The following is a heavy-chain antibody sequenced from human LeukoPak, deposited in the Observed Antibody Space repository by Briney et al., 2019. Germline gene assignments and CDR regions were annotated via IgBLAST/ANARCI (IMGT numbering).Heavy chain of an antibody. CDR1: GGTFSSYA. D-gene: IGHD6-6*01. V-gene: IGHV1-69*06. CDR3: ASRKYSSSPEVYYYYYYMDA. CDR2: IIPIFGTA. J-gene: IGHJ6*03. Sequence: ASVKVSCKASGGTFSSYAISWVRQAPGQGLEWMGGIIPIFGTANYAQKFQGRVTITADKSTSTAYMELSSLRSEDTAVYYCASRKYSSSPEVYYYYYYMDAWGKGTTVTVSS.